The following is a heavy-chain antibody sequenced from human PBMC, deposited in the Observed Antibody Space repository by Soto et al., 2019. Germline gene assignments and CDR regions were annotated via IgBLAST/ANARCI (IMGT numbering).Heavy chain of an antibody. CDR1: RFTFNNYG. V-gene: IGHV3-23*01. J-gene: IGHJ4*02. CDR2: ITDSGGST. Sequence: EVQLLESGGGLVQPGGSLRLSCAASRFTFNNYGMSWVRQAPGKGLEWVSAITDSGGSTYYADSVKGRFTISRDNSKNTVYLQMNSLRAEDTAVYYCAKAATVVTLYYFDYWGQGILVTVSS. CDR3: AKAATVVTLYYFDY. D-gene: IGHD4-17*01.